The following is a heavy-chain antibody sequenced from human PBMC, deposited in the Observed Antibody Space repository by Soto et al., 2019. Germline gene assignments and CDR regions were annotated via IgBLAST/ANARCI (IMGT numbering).Heavy chain of an antibody. CDR3: ARAYCSGGSCPHPLDY. D-gene: IGHD2-15*01. Sequence: PSETLSLTCTVSGGSISSGDYYWSWIRQPPGKGLEWIGYIYYSGSTYYNPSLKSRVTISVDTSKNQFSLKLSYVTAADTAVDYCARAYCSGGSCPHPLDYWGQGTLVTVSS. V-gene: IGHV4-30-4*01. J-gene: IGHJ4*02. CDR2: IYYSGST. CDR1: GGSISSGDYY.